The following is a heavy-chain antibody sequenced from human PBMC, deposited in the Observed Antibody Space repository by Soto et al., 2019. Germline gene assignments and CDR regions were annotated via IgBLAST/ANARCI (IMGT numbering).Heavy chain of an antibody. CDR1: GGSISSAAYY. J-gene: IGHJ4*02. Sequence: QVQLQESGPGLVKPSQTLSLSCTVSGGSISSAAYYWSWIRQHPGKGLEWIGYISHSGSTYYTPHLKSRVITSADPSNIQFSLNLTSVTAADTAVYYCAREYTYGSNFYDCWGQGALVTVSS. CDR2: ISHSGST. V-gene: IGHV4-31*03. CDR3: AREYTYGSNFYDC. D-gene: IGHD5-18*01.